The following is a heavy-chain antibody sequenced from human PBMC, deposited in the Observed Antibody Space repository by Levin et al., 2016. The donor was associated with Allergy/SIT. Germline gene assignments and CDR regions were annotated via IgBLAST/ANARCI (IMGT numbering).Heavy chain of an antibody. Sequence: GGSLRLSCKGSGYSFTSYWIGWVRQMPGKGLEWMRLTYPGDSETTYSPSFQGQVTISADKSISTAYLQWSSLKASDTAMYYCARRFRGDGSDTTLFRYFDLWGRGTLVTVSS. CDR1: GYSFTSYW. V-gene: IGHV5-51*01. D-gene: IGHD3-10*01. CDR3: ARRFRGDGSDTTLFRYFDL. CDR2: TYPGDSET. J-gene: IGHJ2*01.